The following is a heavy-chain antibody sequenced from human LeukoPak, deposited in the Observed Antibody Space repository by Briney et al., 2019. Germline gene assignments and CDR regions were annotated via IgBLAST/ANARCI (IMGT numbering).Heavy chain of an antibody. Sequence: ASVKVSCKASGYIFTSYVLHWVRQAPGQGLEWMGWINTHTGNPTYAQGFTGRFVFSLDTSVSTAYLQISSLKADDTAMYYCARGDYETHGYQTRWGQGTLVTVSS. CDR2: INTHTGNP. J-gene: IGHJ4*02. V-gene: IGHV7-4-1*02. CDR3: ARGDYETHGYQTR. D-gene: IGHD3-22*01. CDR1: GYIFTSYV.